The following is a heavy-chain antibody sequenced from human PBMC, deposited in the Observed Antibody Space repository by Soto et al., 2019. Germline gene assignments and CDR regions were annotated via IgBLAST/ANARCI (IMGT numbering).Heavy chain of an antibody. CDR3: ARGCGRIFDY. J-gene: IGHJ4*02. CDR2: INHSGST. D-gene: IGHD1-1*01. CDR1: GGSFSGYY. Sequence: QVQLQQWGAGLLKPSATLSLTCAVYGGSFSGYYWNWIRQPPGKGLEGIGEINHSGSTNYNPSLKSRVPLSVDTSKNQFSLKLSSVTSADTAVYYGARGCGRIFDYWGQGTLVTVSS. V-gene: IGHV4-34*01.